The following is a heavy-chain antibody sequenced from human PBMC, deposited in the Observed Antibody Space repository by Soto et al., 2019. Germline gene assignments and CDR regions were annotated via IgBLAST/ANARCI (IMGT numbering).Heavy chain of an antibody. CDR2: INPSGGST. Sequence: QVQLVQSGAEAKKPGASVKVSCKASGYTFTSYFMHWVRQAPGQGLEWMGIINPSGGSTNYAQKFQGRVTMTRDTSTSTVYMELSSLRSDDTAVYYCARDNGVVQFDYWGQGTLVTVSS. V-gene: IGHV1-46*01. CDR3: ARDNGVVQFDY. J-gene: IGHJ4*02. D-gene: IGHD1-1*01. CDR1: GYTFTSYF.